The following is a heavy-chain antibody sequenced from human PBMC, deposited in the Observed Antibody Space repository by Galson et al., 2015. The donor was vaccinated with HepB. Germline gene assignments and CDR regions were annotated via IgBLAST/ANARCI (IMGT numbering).Heavy chain of an antibody. D-gene: IGHD5-18*01. J-gene: IGHJ4*02. V-gene: IGHV3-66*01. CDR3: AREDTAMALGY. CDR1: GFTISNNY. CDR2: IYSGVST. Sequence: SLRLSCAASGFTISNNYMSWVRQAPGKGLEWVSVIYSGVSTYYADSAKGRFTISRDNSKNTLYLQMNTLRAEDTAVYYCAREDTAMALGYWGQGTLVTVSS.